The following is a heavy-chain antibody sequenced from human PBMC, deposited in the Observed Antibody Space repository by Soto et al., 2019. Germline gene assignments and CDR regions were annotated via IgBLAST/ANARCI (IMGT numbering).Heavy chain of an antibody. V-gene: IGHV4-59*08. J-gene: IGHJ4*02. D-gene: IGHD2-15*01. CDR1: GGSISNYY. Sequence: SETLSLTCSVSGGSISNYYWSWIRQPPGKGLEWIGYIYYSGSTNYNPSLKSRVTMSVDTSKNRLSLKLSSVTAADTAVYYCARQRVVAATDHFDYWGQGTLVTVSS. CDR3: ARQRVVAATDHFDY. CDR2: IYYSGST.